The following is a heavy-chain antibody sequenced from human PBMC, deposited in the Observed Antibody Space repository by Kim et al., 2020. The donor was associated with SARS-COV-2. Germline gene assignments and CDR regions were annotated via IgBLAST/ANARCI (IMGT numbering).Heavy chain of an antibody. CDR2: IYHSGST. J-gene: IGHJ5*02. V-gene: IGHV4-4*02. Sequence: SETLSLTCAVSGGSISSSNWWSWVRQPPGKGLEWIGEIYHSGSTNYNPSLKSRVTISVDKSKNQFSLKLSSVTAADTAVYYCARDEVLLRGCFDPWGQGTLVTVSS. CDR3: ARDEVLLRGCFDP. D-gene: IGHD2-2*01. CDR1: GGSISSSNW.